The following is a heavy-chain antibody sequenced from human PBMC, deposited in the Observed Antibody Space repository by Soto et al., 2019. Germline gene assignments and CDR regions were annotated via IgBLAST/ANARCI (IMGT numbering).Heavy chain of an antibody. V-gene: IGHV4-31*03. CDR3: ARAMYDSSGYYDY. CDR2: IYLSGFT. J-gene: IGHJ4*02. Sequence: SETLSLTCTVSGDSITSSKHYWSWIRQHPGKGLEWIGYIYLSGFTYSTPSLKSRVNMSLDTSKNQFSLKLSSVTAADTAVYYCARAMYDSSGYYDYWGQGTLVTVSS. D-gene: IGHD3-22*01. CDR1: GDSITSSKHY.